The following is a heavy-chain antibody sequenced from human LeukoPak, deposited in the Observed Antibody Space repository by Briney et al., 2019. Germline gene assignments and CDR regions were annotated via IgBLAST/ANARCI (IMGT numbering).Heavy chain of an antibody. V-gene: IGHV3-7*01. CDR2: IKQDGSEK. J-gene: IGHJ4*02. CDR3: ARENFEFDY. Sequence: GGSLRLSCAASGFTFSNYWMTWVRQAPGKGLEWVANIKQDGSEKYCVDSVKGRFTISRDNAKNSLYLQMNSLRAEDTAVYYCARENFEFDYWGQGTLVTVSS. D-gene: IGHD3-9*01. CDR1: GFTFSNYW.